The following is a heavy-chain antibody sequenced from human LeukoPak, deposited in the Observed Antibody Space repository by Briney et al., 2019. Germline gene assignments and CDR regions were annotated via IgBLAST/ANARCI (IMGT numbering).Heavy chain of an antibody. J-gene: IGHJ4*02. CDR3: AREPPGVAPDY. CDR2: IYYSGST. V-gene: IGHV4-39*02. Sequence: SETLSLTCTVSGGSISSSSYYWGWIRQPPGKGLEWIGSIYYSGSTYYNPSLKSRVTISVDTSKNQFSLKLSSVTAADTAVYYCAREPPGVAPDYWGQGTLVTVSS. CDR1: GGSISSSSYY. D-gene: IGHD2-15*01.